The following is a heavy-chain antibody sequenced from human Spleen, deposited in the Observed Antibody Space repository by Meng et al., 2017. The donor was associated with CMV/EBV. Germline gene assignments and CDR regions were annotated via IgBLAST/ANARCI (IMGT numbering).Heavy chain of an antibody. D-gene: IGHD6-19*01. Sequence: ASVKVSCKASGYTFTGYYIHWVRQAPGQGLEWMGWINPNSGGKNYTANFQGRVTMTRDTSISTANMDLSSLRSDDTAVYYCARDRRLSSGYFYYFEYWGQGTPVTVSS. CDR3: ARDRRLSSGYFYYFEY. J-gene: IGHJ4*02. CDR1: GYTFTGYY. V-gene: IGHV1-2*02. CDR2: INPNSGGK.